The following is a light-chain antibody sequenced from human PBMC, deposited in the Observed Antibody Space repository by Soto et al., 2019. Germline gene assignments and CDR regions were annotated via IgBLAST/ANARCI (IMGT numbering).Light chain of an antibody. CDR2: NDD. CDR3: AVWDDSVDGRL. Sequence: QPVLTQPPSASGAPGQRVTISCSGTTSNIGRNSVSWYQQLPGTAPKLLICNDDQRPSGVPDRFSASKSATSASLAISGLQSDDEADYFCAVWDDSVDGRLFGGGTKLTVL. J-gene: IGLJ3*02. CDR1: TSNIGRNS. V-gene: IGLV1-44*01.